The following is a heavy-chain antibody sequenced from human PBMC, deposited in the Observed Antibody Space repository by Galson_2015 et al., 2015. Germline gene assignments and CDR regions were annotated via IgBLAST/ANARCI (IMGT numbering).Heavy chain of an antibody. Sequence: SLRLSCAASGITFSNYPMAWVRQAPGKGLDWVSTISGSGDSTYYADSVKGRFTISRDNSKNTVYLQMNSLRAEDTAVYYCAKRTGSWGFPDYRGQGTLVTVTS. J-gene: IGHJ4*02. D-gene: IGHD7-27*01. V-gene: IGHV3-23*01. CDR3: AKRTGSWGFPDY. CDR2: ISGSGDST. CDR1: GITFSNYP.